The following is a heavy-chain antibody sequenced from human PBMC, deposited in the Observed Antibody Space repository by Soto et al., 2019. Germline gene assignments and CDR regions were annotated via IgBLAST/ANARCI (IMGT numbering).Heavy chain of an antibody. CDR2: INPNSGGT. D-gene: IGHD6-13*01. Sequence: ASVKVSCKASGYTFTGYYMHWVRQAPGQGLEWMGWINPNSGGTNYAQKFQGWVTMTRDTSISTAYMELSRLRSDDTAVYYCARSVIAATETYYYYIYGMALCDQVTTFT. CDR3: ARSVIAATETYYYYIYGMAL. V-gene: IGHV1-2*04. J-gene: IGHJ6*02. CDR1: GYTFTGYY.